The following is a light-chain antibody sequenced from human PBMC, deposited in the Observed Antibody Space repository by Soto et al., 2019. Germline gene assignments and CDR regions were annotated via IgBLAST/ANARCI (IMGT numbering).Light chain of an antibody. CDR2: SAS. J-gene: IGKJ3*01. CDR3: QQYNTWPFT. Sequence: EIVLTQSPATLYVSPGKSATLSCRASQSVNIDFVWYQQKPGQAPKVLMFSASARETGIPARFSGGGSETEFTLTISSLQPEDSAVYYCQQYNTWPFTFGPGTKVDIK. V-gene: IGKV3D-15*01. CDR1: QSVNID.